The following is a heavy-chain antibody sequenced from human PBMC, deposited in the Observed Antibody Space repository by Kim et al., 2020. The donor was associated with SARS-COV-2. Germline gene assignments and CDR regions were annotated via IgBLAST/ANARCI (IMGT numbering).Heavy chain of an antibody. J-gene: IGHJ4*02. CDR2: MNPNSGNT. Sequence: ASVKVSCKASGYTFNNYDINWVRQAPGQGPEWMGWMNPNSGNTGYAQKFQGRVTMTRSTSTSTAYMEPSSLRSDDTAVYFCARGFGMLRGVLFAYWGQGT. V-gene: IGHV1-8*02. D-gene: IGHD3-10*01. CDR3: ARGFGMLRGVLFAY. CDR1: GYTFNNYD.